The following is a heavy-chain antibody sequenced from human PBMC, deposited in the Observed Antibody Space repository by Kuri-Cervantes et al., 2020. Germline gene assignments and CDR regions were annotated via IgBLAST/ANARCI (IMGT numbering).Heavy chain of an antibody. CDR3: ARDGSSWYHWFYP. Sequence: SCTVSGGSISSYYWSWIRQPPGKGLEWIGYIYYSGSTNYNPSLKSQVTISVDTSKNQFSLKLSSVAAADTAVYYCARDGSSWYHWFYPWGQGTLVTVSS. D-gene: IGHD6-13*01. CDR2: IYYSGST. CDR1: GGSISSYY. V-gene: IGHV4-59*12. J-gene: IGHJ5*02.